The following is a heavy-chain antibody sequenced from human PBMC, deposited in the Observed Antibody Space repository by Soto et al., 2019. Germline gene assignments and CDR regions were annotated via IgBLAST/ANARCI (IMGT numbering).Heavy chain of an antibody. CDR2: ISASGGST. CDR3: AKAPYDYYYGMDV. V-gene: IGHV3-23*01. Sequence: GGSLRLSCAASGFTFSSYAMSWVRQAPGKGLEWVSAISASGGSTYYADSVKGRFTISRDNSKNTLYLQMNSLRAEDTAVYYCAKAPYDYYYGMDVWGQGTTVTVSS. D-gene: IGHD3-22*01. J-gene: IGHJ6*02. CDR1: GFTFSSYA.